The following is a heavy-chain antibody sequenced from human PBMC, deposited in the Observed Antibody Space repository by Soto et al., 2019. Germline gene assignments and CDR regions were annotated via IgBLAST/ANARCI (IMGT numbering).Heavy chain of an antibody. CDR2: ISGYNGNT. J-gene: IGHJ6*02. V-gene: IGHV1-18*01. CDR3: ARDKGYGFGWSSSSGMDV. D-gene: IGHD5-18*01. CDR1: GYTFSNFG. Sequence: QVQLVQSGAEVMTPGASVKVSCKASGYTFSNFGLSWVRQAPGQGLEWMGWISGYNGNTNSAEKFQGRVTMTTDTSTSTAYMEVRSLTSDDTVVYYCARDKGYGFGWSSSSGMDVWGQGTTVTVSS.